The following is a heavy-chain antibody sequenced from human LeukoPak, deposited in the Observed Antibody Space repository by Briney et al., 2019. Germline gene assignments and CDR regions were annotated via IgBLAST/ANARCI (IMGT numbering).Heavy chain of an antibody. CDR3: ARGPSGYHNT. V-gene: IGHV3-23*01. J-gene: IGHJ4*02. D-gene: IGHD5-12*01. Sequence: GGSLRLSCAASGFTFSSSAMSWVRQAPGKGLEWVSSISGSSYDIFYADSVKGRFTISRDNSKNTLYLQMNSLRAEDTAVYYCARGPSGYHNTGGQGTLVTVSS. CDR1: GFTFSSSA. CDR2: ISGSSYDI.